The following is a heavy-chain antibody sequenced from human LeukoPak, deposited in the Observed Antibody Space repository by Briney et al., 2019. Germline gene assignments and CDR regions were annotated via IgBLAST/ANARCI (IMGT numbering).Heavy chain of an antibody. CDR2: ISSSSSYI. Sequence: GGSLRLSCAASGFTFSSYSMNWVRQAPGKGLEWVSSISSSSSYIYYADSVKGRFTISRDNSKNTLYLQMNSLRAEDTAVYYCVIDPGNWFDPWGQGTLVTVSS. J-gene: IGHJ5*02. V-gene: IGHV3-21*04. CDR1: GFTFSSYS. CDR3: VIDPGNWFDP.